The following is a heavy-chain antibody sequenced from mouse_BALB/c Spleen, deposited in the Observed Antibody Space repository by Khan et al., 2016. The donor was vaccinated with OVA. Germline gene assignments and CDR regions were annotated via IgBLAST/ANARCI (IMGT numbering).Heavy chain of an antibody. CDR3: AKDAGRY. CDR1: GYTFTEYT. D-gene: IGHD3-3*01. J-gene: IGHJ4*01. Sequence: EVQLQQSGPELVKPGASVKISCKTSGYTFTEYTLHWVKQSHGKSLEWIGVINPKNGVTSYNQKFKGKATLTVDKSSITAYMEFRSLTSEDSAVFYCAKDAGRYWGQGTSVTVSS. V-gene: IGHV1-18*01. CDR2: INPKNGVT.